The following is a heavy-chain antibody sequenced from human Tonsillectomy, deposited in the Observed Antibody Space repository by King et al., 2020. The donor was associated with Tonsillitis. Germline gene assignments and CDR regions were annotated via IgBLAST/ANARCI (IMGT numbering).Heavy chain of an antibody. CDR3: ARESGGYFDY. D-gene: IGHD3-10*01. J-gene: IGHJ4*02. Sequence: VQLQQWGAGLLKPSETLSLTCAVYGGSFSDHFWSWIRQPPGQRLEWIVDIDHSGSTNDNPSLKSRVTISLDTSKNHFSLKLNSVTAADTAVYYCARESGGYFDYWGQGTLVTVSS. CDR1: GGSFSDHF. V-gene: IGHV4-34*01. CDR2: IDHSGST.